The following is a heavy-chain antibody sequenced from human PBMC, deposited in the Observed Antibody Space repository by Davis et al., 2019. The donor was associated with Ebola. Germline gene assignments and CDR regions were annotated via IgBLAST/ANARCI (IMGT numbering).Heavy chain of an antibody. J-gene: IGHJ6*04. D-gene: IGHD6-19*01. CDR3: ARENRYSSAYYYYYGMDV. V-gene: IGHV1-69*04. Sequence: SVKVSCKASGGTFSSYTISWVRQAPGQGLEWMGRIIPILGIANYAQKFQGRVTITADKSTSTAYMELSSLRSEDTAVYYCARENRYSSAYYYYYGMDVWGKGTTVTVSS. CDR2: IIPILGIA. CDR1: GGTFSSYT.